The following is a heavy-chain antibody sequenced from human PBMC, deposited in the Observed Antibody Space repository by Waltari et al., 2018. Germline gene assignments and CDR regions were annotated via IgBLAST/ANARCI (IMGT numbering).Heavy chain of an antibody. V-gene: IGHV4-61*09. Sequence: QVQLQESGPGLVKPSQTLSLTCTVSGGSISSGSYYWSWIRQPAGKGLEWIGYIYTSGSTNYNPALKTRVTISVDTSKNHFSLTLSSVTAADTAVYYCARALGDEYLYFDLWGRGTLVTVSS. D-gene: IGHD4-17*01. CDR1: GGSISSGSYY. CDR2: IYTSGST. J-gene: IGHJ2*01. CDR3: ARALGDEYLYFDL.